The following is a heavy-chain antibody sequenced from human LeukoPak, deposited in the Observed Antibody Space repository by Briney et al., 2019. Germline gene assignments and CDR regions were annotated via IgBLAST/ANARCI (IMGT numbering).Heavy chain of an antibody. CDR3: AKDGKVYTAMAIDY. D-gene: IGHD5-18*01. CDR1: GFTFSSYA. Sequence: GGSLRLSCAASGFTFSSYAMSWVRQAPGKGLEWVSAISGSGGSTYYADSVKGRFTISRDNSKNTLYLQMNSLRAEDTAVYYCAKDGKVYTAMAIDYWGQGTLVTVSS. V-gene: IGHV3-23*01. CDR2: ISGSGGST. J-gene: IGHJ4*02.